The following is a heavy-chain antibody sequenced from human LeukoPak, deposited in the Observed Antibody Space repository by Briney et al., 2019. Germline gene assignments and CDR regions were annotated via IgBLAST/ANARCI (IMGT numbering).Heavy chain of an antibody. CDR3: ARDSDYSGNGNGDWFDP. Sequence: ASVKVSCKASGFGFASFGVSWVRQAPGQGLEWMGWISNYFGVTHYAEKFEDRVTMTVDTSTTTVYMELRSLTYDDTAVYYCARDSDYSGNGNGDWFDPWGQGTVVTVSS. CDR2: ISNYFGVT. CDR1: GFGFASFG. J-gene: IGHJ5*02. D-gene: IGHD4-11*01. V-gene: IGHV1-18*04.